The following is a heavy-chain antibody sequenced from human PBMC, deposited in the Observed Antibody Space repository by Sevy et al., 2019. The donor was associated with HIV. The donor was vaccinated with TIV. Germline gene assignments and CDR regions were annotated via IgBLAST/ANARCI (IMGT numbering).Heavy chain of an antibody. V-gene: IGHV4-34*01. CDR2: VDRSGST. D-gene: IGHD1-7*01. CDR1: GGSLSGYY. J-gene: IGHJ5*02. Sequence: SETLSLTCAVYGGSLSGYYWSWIRQSPGKGLEWIGEVDRSGSTKYNPSLKSRVTILVDTSKNQFSLTLTSVTAADTAAYYCARGGGDSGTWNSGGWFDPWGLGTLVTVSS. CDR3: ARGGGDSGTWNSGGWFDP.